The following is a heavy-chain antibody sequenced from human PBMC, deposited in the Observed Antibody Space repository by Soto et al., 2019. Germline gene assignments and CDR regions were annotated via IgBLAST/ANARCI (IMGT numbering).Heavy chain of an antibody. CDR1: GGSVSSGSYY. J-gene: IGHJ5*02. V-gene: IGHV4-61*01. CDR3: ARGVAYYYDRGWFDP. D-gene: IGHD3-10*02. Sequence: SETLSLTCTVSGGSVSSGSYYWSWIRQPPGKGLEWIGYIYYSGSTNYNPSLKSRVTISVDTSKNQFSLKLSSVTAADTAVYYCARGVAYYYDRGWFDPWGQGTLVTVPQ. CDR2: IYYSGST.